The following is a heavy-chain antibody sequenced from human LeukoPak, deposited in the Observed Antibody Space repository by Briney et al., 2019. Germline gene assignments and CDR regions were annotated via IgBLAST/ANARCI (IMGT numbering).Heavy chain of an antibody. Sequence: SETLSLTCTVSDGSISSYYWSWIRQPPGKGLEWIGYIYYSGSTNYNPSLKSRVTISVDTSKNQFSLKLSSVTAADTAVYYCARVRGAQLWSHYFDYWGQGTLVTVSS. J-gene: IGHJ4*02. CDR1: DGSISSYY. CDR2: IYYSGST. CDR3: ARVRGAQLWSHYFDY. D-gene: IGHD5-18*01. V-gene: IGHV4-59*12.